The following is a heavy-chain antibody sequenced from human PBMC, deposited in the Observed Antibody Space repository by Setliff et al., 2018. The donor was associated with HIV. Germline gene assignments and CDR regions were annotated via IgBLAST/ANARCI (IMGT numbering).Heavy chain of an antibody. CDR3: ARDRGTPDKCFDP. Sequence: PGGSLRLSCEVSGFTFSSHAMSWVRQAPGKGLEWVSSISGSESGISYADPVKGRFTISRDNFKNTLYLQMNSLRPEDTAMYYCARDRGTPDKCFDPWGQGTLVTVS. CDR1: GFTFSSHA. J-gene: IGHJ5*02. V-gene: IGHV3-23*01. CDR2: ISGSESGI. D-gene: IGHD3-16*01.